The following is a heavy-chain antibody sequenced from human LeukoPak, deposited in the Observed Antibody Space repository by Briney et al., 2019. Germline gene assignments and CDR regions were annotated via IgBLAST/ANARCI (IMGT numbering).Heavy chain of an antibody. V-gene: IGHV1-2*02. CDR2: INPNSGGT. D-gene: IGHD3-16*02. Sequence: ASVKVSCKASGYTFTGYYMHWVRQAPGQGLEWTGWINPNSGGTNYAQKFQGRVTMTRDTSISTAYMELSRLRSDDTAVYYCARGGARGFVGYDYVWGSYRYGPVDYWGQGTLVTVSS. CDR1: GYTFTGYY. J-gene: IGHJ4*02. CDR3: ARGGARGFVGYDYVWGSYRYGPVDY.